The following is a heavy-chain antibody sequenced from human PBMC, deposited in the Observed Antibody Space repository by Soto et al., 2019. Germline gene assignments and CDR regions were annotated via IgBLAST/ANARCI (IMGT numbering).Heavy chain of an antibody. CDR3: AVGSSSSYGMDV. Sequence: SVPTLVNPTQTLTLTWTFSGFALSTSGMCVSWIRQPPGKALEWLALIDWDDDKYYSTSLKTRLTISKDTSKNQVVLTMTNMDPVDTATYYCAVGSSSSYGMDVWGQGTTVTVSS. CDR2: IDWDDDK. CDR1: GFALSTSGMC. V-gene: IGHV2-70*01. D-gene: IGHD6-13*01. J-gene: IGHJ6*02.